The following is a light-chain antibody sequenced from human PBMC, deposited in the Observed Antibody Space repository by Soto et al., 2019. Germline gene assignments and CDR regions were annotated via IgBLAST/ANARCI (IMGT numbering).Light chain of an antibody. J-gene: IGKJ1*01. CDR3: QQYGISPT. V-gene: IGKV3-20*01. CDR1: HSVSSNY. Sequence: EIVLTQSPGTLSLSPGERATLSCRSSHSVSSNYLAWYQRKPGQAPRLLIYDVSSRATGIPDRFSGSGSGTHFTLTISRLEPVDFAVYYCQQYGISPTVGQGTKVEIK. CDR2: DVS.